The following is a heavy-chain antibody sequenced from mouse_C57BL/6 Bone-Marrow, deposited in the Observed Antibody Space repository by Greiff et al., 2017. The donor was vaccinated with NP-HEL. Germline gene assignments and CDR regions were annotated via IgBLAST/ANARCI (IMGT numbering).Heavy chain of an antibody. J-gene: IGHJ1*03. D-gene: IGHD2-5*01. Sequence: EVQLQQSGGDLVKPGGSLKLSCAASGFTFSSYGMSWVRQTPDKRLEWVATISSGGSYTYYPDSVKGRFTISRDNAKNTLYLQMSSLKSEDTAMYYCARRSNYVRYFDVWGTGTTVTVSS. CDR2: ISSGGSYT. CDR1: GFTFSSYG. CDR3: ARRSNYVRYFDV. V-gene: IGHV5-6*01.